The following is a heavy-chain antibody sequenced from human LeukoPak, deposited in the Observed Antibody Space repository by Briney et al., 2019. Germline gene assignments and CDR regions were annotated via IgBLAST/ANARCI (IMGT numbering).Heavy chain of an antibody. CDR3: AGGYAFDV. J-gene: IGHJ3*01. V-gene: IGHV6-1*01. CDR2: TYYRSQWRS. Sequence: SQTLSLTCVISGDSVSNSDYAWNWIRQSPSRGLEWLGRTYYRSQWRSDYARSVMCRISVDPDTSKNHFSLHLRSVTPDDTAIYYCAGGYAFDVWSQGTMVTVSS. CDR1: GDSVSNSDYA.